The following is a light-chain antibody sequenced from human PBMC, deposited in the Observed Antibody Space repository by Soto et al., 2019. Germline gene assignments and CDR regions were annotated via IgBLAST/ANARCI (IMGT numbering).Light chain of an antibody. CDR3: LQYNSLYT. CDR1: QSLSGW. Sequence: DIQMTQSPSTLSASVGARVTITCRASQSLSGWLAWYQQKPGKAPKLLIYKTSSLESGVPSRFSGSGSGTEFTLTISSLQPDDFATYYCLQYNSLYTFGQGTKLEIK. J-gene: IGKJ2*01. CDR2: KTS. V-gene: IGKV1-5*03.